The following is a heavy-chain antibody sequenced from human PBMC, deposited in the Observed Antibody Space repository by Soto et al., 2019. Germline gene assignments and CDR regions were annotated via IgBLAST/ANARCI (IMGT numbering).Heavy chain of an antibody. V-gene: IGHV1-69*02. CDR3: APRRYCGADCYSKYYYGMDV. D-gene: IGHD2-21*02. J-gene: IGHJ6*02. Sequence: QVQLVQSGAEVKKPGSSVKVSCQASGSTFSSYTVSWVRQAPGQGLEWMGRIIPVLGVTNYAPKFKGRVTISADKSKTTAYMELSSLRSGDTAVYYCAPRRYCGADCYSKYYYGMDVWGQGTTVTVSS. CDR1: GSTFSSYT. CDR2: IIPVLGVT.